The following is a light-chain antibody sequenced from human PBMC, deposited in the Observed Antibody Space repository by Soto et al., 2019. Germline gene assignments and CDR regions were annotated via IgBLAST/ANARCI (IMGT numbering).Light chain of an antibody. V-gene: IGKV1-5*02. CDR2: EAS. CDR1: RSVDKW. CDR3: QQYYSSWT. Sequence: DIQMTQSPSTLSASLGDRVTIICRASRSVDKWLAWYQQKSGKAPKLLIYEASHLQSGVPSRFGGSGSGTEFTLTINHLQPEDVTTYYCQQYYSSWTFGQGTTVEV. J-gene: IGKJ1*01.